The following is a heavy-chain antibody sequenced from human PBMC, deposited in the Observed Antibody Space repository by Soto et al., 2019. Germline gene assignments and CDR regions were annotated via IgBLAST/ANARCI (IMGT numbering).Heavy chain of an antibody. CDR3: AKGGAYSSGSNFEY. J-gene: IGHJ4*02. D-gene: IGHD6-25*01. CDR1: GFTFSVYA. Sequence: QVQLVESGGGVVQPGRSLRLSCAASGFTFSVYALHWVRQAPGKGLEWVAVISYDGTNKYYADSVKGRFTVSRDNSKNTLGLEISSPGPADTAMYYCAKGGAYSSGSNFEYWGQGTLVTVSS. V-gene: IGHV3-30-3*01. CDR2: ISYDGTNK.